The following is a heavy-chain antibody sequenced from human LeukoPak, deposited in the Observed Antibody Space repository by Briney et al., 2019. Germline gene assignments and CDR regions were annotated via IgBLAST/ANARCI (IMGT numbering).Heavy chain of an antibody. Sequence: ASVKVSCKASGYTFTGYYMHWVRQAPGQGLEWMGWINPNSGGTNYAQKFQGRVTMTRDMSTSTVYMELSSLRSEDTAVYYCARDLKDIGPFGVTTRFHYYYYMDVWGKGTTVTVSS. CDR3: ARDLKDIGPFGVTTRFHYYYYMDV. V-gene: IGHV1-2*02. CDR1: GYTFTGYY. J-gene: IGHJ6*03. D-gene: IGHD3-16*01. CDR2: INPNSGGT.